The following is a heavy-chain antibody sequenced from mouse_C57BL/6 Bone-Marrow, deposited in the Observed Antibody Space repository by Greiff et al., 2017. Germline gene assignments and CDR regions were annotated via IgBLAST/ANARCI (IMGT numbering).Heavy chain of an antibody. CDR2: ISYSGST. CDR1: GFSITSDS. V-gene: IGHV3-8*01. Sequence: EVKLMESGRGLAKPSQTLSLTCSVTGFSITSDSWNWIRKSPGNKLEYMAYISYSGSTYYNPSLESRIFITRDSSTNQYYLQLNSVTTENTATYYCARYTGDAMDDWGKGTTVTVSS. J-gene: IGHJ4*01. CDR3: ARYTGDAMDD.